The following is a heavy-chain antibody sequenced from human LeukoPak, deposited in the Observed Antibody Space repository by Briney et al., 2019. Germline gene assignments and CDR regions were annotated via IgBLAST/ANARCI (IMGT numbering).Heavy chain of an antibody. CDR3: ARRAPPHFDFDY. Sequence: SETLSLTCTVSGGSISSHYWSWIRQPPGKGLEWIGYIYYSGSTNYNPSLKSRVTISVDTSKNQFSLKLSPVTAADTAVYYCARRAPPHFDFDYWGQGTLVTVSS. CDR1: GGSISSHY. CDR2: IYYSGST. J-gene: IGHJ4*02. V-gene: IGHV4-59*11. D-gene: IGHD4/OR15-4a*01.